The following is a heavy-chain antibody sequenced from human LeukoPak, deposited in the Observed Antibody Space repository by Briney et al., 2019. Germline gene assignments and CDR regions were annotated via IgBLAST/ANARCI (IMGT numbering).Heavy chain of an antibody. CDR2: FDPEDGET. CDR1: GYTLTEVS. V-gene: IGHV1-24*01. CDR3: ASTRGYSYGSPGAEYFQH. D-gene: IGHD5-18*01. J-gene: IGHJ1*01. Sequence: ASVKVSCKVSGYTLTEVSMHWVRQAPGKGLEWMGGFDPEDGETIYAQKFQGRVTITADESTSTAYMELSSLRSEDTAVYYCASTRGYSYGSPGAEYFQHWGQGTLVTVSS.